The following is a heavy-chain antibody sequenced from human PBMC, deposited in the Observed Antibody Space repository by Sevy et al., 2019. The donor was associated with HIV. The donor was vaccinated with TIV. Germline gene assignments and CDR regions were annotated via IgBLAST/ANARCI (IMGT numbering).Heavy chain of an antibody. D-gene: IGHD3-16*01. V-gene: IGHV3-30-3*01. Sequence: GGSLRLSCAASRFGFSDHAMHWVRQAPGKGLEWLGVISHDGVSAFYADTVKGRFTISRDNSRNILNLQIKSLSPDDTARYYCARHGMADDYYEWGMGYFDYWGQGSLVTVSS. CDR3: ARHGMADDYYEWGMGYFDY. CDR1: RFGFSDHA. CDR2: ISHDGVSA. J-gene: IGHJ4*02.